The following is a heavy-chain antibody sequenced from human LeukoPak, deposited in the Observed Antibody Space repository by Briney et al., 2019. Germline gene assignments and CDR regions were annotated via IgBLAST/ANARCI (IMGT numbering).Heavy chain of an antibody. CDR3: GRLSGSYFDY. CDR2: KWYDGSNK. J-gene: IGHJ4*02. Sequence: GGSLRLSCAASGFTFSSHGMHWVRQAPGKGLEWVAVKWYDGSNKYYADSVKGRFTISRDNSKNTLYLQMNSLRAEDTAVYYCGRLSGSYFDYWGQGTLVTVSS. V-gene: IGHV3-33*01. D-gene: IGHD1-26*01. CDR1: GFTFSSHG.